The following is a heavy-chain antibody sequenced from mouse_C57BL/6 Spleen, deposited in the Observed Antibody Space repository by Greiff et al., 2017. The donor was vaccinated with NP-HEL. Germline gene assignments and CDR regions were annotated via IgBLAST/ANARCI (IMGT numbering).Heavy chain of an antibody. D-gene: IGHD3-1*01. CDR3: ARGDAMDY. J-gene: IGHJ4*01. CDR2: ISYDGSN. V-gene: IGHV3-6*01. CDR1: GYSITSGYY. Sequence: EESGPGLVKPSQSLSLTCSVTGYSITSGYYWNWIRQFPGNKLEWMGYISYDGSNNYNPSLKNRISITRDTSKNQFFLKLNSVTTEDTPTYYCARGDAMDYWGQGTSVTVSS.